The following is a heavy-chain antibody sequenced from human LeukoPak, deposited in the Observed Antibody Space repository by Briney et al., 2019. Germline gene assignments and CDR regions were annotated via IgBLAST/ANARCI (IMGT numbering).Heavy chain of an antibody. J-gene: IGHJ4*02. CDR2: FDPEDGET. CDR3: ATVTPNLIYVWGSYRDKSDYFDY. D-gene: IGHD3-16*02. CDR1: GYTLTELS. V-gene: IGHV1-24*01. Sequence: ASVKVSCKVSGYTLTELSMHWVRQAPGKGLEWMGGFDPEDGETIYAQKFQGRVTMTEDTSTDTAYMELSSLRSEDTAVYYCATVTPNLIYVWGSYRDKSDYFDYWGQGTLVTVSS.